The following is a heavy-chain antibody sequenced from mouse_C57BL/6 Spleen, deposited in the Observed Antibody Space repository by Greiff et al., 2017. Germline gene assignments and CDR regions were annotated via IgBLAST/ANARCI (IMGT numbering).Heavy chain of an antibody. Sequence: QVQLQQHGAELVKPGASVKLSCKASGYTFTSYWMHWVKQRPGQGLEWIGMIHPNSGSTNYNEKFKSKATLTVDKSSSTAYMQLSSLTSEDSAVYYCARSYYGSSWYFDVWGTGTTVTVSS. D-gene: IGHD1-1*01. J-gene: IGHJ1*03. CDR1: GYTFTSYW. CDR2: IHPNSGST. CDR3: ARSYYGSSWYFDV. V-gene: IGHV1-64*01.